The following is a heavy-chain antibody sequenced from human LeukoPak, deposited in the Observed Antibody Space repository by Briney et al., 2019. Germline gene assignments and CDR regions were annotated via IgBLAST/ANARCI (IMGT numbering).Heavy chain of an antibody. J-gene: IGHJ4*02. CDR1: GFTFSSYE. CDR3: AREVSGYDFGY. CDR2: ISSSGSTI. Sequence: GGSLRLSCAASGFTFSSYEINWVRQAPGKGLEWVSYISSSGSTIYYADSVRGRFTISRDNAKNSLYLQMNSLRAGDTAVYYCAREVSGYDFGYWGQGTLVTVSS. D-gene: IGHD5-12*01. V-gene: IGHV3-48*03.